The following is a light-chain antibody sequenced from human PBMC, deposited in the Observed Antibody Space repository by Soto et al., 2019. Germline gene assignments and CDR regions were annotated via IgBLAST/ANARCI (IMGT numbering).Light chain of an antibody. CDR3: QQLNRYPT. Sequence: IQVTQSPSSLSSSVGDRITITCRASQGMSTYLALYQQKPGKAPKLLIYAAYTLQSGVPSRFSGGGSGTDFTLTISSLQPEDFATYYCQQLNRYPTFGGGTKVEIK. J-gene: IGKJ4*01. V-gene: IGKV1-9*01. CDR1: QGMSTY. CDR2: AAY.